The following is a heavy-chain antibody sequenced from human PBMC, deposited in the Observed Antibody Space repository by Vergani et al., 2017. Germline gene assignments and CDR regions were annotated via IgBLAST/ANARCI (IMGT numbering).Heavy chain of an antibody. CDR3: ARRRSSGDYDDFFMDV. CDR2: INPNSGGT. D-gene: IGHD6-6*01. J-gene: IGHJ6*03. Sequence: QVQLVQSGAEVKKPGASVKVSCKASGYTFTGYYMHWVRQAPGQGLEWMGWINPNSGGTKYAQKFQGRVTMTRDTSISTAEMELSRLRSDDTAVYYCARRRSSGDYDDFFMDVWGKGTTVTVSS. V-gene: IGHV1-2*02. CDR1: GYTFTGYY.